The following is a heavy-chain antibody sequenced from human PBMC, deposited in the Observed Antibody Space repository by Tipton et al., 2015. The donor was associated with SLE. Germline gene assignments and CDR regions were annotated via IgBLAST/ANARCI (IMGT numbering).Heavy chain of an antibody. CDR1: GGSFSGYY. J-gene: IGHJ6*02. Sequence: LRLSCAVYGGSFSGYYWSWIRQPPGKGLEWIGEINHSGSTNYNPSLKSRVTISVDTSKNQFSLKLSSVTAADTAVYYCARRGSYSGYYYYGMDVWGQGTTVTVSS. CDR3: ARRGSYSGYYYYGMDV. D-gene: IGHD1-26*01. CDR2: INHSGST. V-gene: IGHV4-34*01.